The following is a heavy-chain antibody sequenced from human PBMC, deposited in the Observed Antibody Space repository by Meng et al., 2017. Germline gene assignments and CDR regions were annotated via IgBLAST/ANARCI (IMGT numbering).Heavy chain of an antibody. D-gene: IGHD1-26*01. CDR1: GFSFIHYY. V-gene: IGHV3-23*01. J-gene: IGHJ4*02. CDR3: ATQPRVGSY. CDR2: SIGVGCTT. Sequence: LLESEGDMEQARGYCGASSEAPGFSFIHYYIHWGRQAPAKGVAWVSTSIGVGCTTYAADSVKGRFTISRANSKNTLELQRNSLGAEDTAIYYCATQPRVGSYWGRGTLVTVSS.